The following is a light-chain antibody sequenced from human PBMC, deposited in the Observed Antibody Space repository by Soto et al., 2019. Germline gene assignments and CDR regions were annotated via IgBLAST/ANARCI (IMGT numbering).Light chain of an antibody. J-gene: IGKJ1*01. CDR2: KAS. V-gene: IGKV1-5*03. Sequence: QSPSTLSASVGDRVTITCRASESISSGLAWYQQKPGKAPNLLIYKASTLESGVPSRFSGSGSGTEFTLTISSLQPDDFATYYCQQYNAYSRMFGQGTKVDIK. CDR3: QQYNAYSRM. CDR1: ESISSG.